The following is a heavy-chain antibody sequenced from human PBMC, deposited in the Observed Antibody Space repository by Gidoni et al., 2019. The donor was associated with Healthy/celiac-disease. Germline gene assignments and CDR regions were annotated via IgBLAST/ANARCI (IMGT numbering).Heavy chain of an antibody. CDR3: AREIPWNDEGVQQYFDWLLYTADYYGMDV. D-gene: IGHD3-9*01. CDR2: ISSSSSYI. CDR1: GFTSSSHS. J-gene: IGHJ6*02. Sequence: EVQLVESGGGLVKPGGSLRLPCAASGFTSSSHSMNWVRQPPGQGLEWVSSISSSSSYIYYADSVKGRFTISRDNAKNSLYLQMNSLRAEDTAVYYCAREIPWNDEGVQQYFDWLLYTADYYGMDVWGQGTTVTVSS. V-gene: IGHV3-21*01.